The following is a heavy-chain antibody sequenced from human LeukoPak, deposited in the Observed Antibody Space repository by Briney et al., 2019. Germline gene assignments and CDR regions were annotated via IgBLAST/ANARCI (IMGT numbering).Heavy chain of an antibody. CDR1: GFTFSNYA. CDR3: ARVGGSGSSYYFDY. J-gene: IGHJ4*02. V-gene: IGHV3-23*01. Sequence: GGSLRLSCAASGFTFSNYAMRWVRQAPGKGLEWVSAISGGGGATYYSDSVKGRFTISRDNSKDTLSLQMNSLRAEDTALYFCARVGGSGSSYYFDYWGQGTLVTVSS. CDR2: ISGGGGAT. D-gene: IGHD6-19*01.